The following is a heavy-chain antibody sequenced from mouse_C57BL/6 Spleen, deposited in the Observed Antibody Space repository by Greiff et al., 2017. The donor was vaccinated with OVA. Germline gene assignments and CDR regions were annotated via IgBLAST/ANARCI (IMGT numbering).Heavy chain of an antibody. Sequence: EVKLMESGGGLVKPGGSLKLSCAASGFTFSSYAMSWVRQTPEKRPEWVATISDGGSYTYYPDNVKGRFTISRDNAKNNLYLQMSHLKSEDTAMYYCARDMGWYFDVWGTGTTVTVSS. CDR2: ISDGGSYT. CDR1: GFTFSSYA. V-gene: IGHV5-4*01. J-gene: IGHJ1*03. CDR3: ARDMGWYFDV. D-gene: IGHD1-1*02.